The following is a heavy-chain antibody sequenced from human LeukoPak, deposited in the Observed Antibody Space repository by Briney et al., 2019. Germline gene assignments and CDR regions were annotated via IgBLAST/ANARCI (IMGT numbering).Heavy chain of an antibody. D-gene: IGHD2-15*01. CDR3: ARDRCSGGSCYPKDYYYYGMDV. J-gene: IGHJ6*02. V-gene: IGHV1-2*02. CDR1: GYTFTGYY. Sequence: GASVKVSCKASGYTFTGYYMHWVRQAPGQGLEWMGWINPNSGGTNYAQKFQGRVTMTRDTSISTAYMELSRLRSDDTAVYYCARDRCSGGSCYPKDYYYYGMDVWGQGTTVTVSS. CDR2: INPNSGGT.